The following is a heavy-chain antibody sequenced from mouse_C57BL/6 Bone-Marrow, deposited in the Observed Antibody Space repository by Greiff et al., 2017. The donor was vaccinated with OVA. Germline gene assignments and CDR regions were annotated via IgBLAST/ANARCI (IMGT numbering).Heavy chain of an antibody. CDR1: GYTFTDYN. Sequence: EVQLQQSGPELVKPGASVKIPCKASGYTFTDYNMDWVKQSHGKSLEWIGDINPNNGGTIYNQKFKGKATLTVDKSSSTAYMELRSLTSEDTAVYYCAIELYYDYDGAYWGQGTLVTVSA. CDR3: AIELYYDYDGAY. D-gene: IGHD2-4*01. CDR2: INPNNGGT. J-gene: IGHJ3*01. V-gene: IGHV1-18*01.